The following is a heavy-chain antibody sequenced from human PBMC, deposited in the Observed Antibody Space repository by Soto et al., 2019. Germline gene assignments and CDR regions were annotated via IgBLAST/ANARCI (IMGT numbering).Heavy chain of an antibody. CDR3: ATIKERYDTSGFEFNP. Sequence: PSETLSLTCTVSGGSISSGGYYWSWIRQHPGKGLEWIGYIYYSGSTYYNASLKSRVTISVDTSKNQLSLKLSSVTAADTAVYYCATIKERYDTSGFEFNPWGQGHLVTVSS. CDR2: IYYSGST. CDR1: GGSISSGGYY. D-gene: IGHD3-22*01. J-gene: IGHJ5*02. V-gene: IGHV4-31*03.